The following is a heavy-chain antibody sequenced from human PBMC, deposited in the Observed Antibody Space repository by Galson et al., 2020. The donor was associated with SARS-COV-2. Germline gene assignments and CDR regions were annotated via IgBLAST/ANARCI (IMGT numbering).Heavy chain of an antibody. CDR2: VIPVYGTT. J-gene: IGHJ6*02. CDR1: GGTFSSNA. CDR3: ARTYYDISAYWWGPRDYYGLDV. D-gene: IGHD3-22*01. Sequence: SVKVSCKASGGTFSSNAVSWVRQAPGQGLEWMGEVIPVYGTTYYAQKFQGRVTITADESTSTAYMDLSSLKSDDAAVYYGARTYYDISAYWWGPRDYYGLDVWGQGTTVTVSS. V-gene: IGHV1-69*13.